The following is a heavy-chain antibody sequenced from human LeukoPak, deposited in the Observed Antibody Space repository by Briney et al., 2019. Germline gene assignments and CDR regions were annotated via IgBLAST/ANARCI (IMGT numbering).Heavy chain of an antibody. V-gene: IGHV3-21*05. CDR2: ISSTSTDI. D-gene: IGHD3-10*01. Sequence: GGSLRLSCATSGFTFSSYAMSWVRQAPGKGLEWISYISSTSTDIYYLDSVKGRFTISRDNAKNSLYLQMNSLRAEDTAIYYCARRGPYFDYWGQGILVTVSS. J-gene: IGHJ4*02. CDR1: GFTFSSYA. CDR3: ARRGPYFDY.